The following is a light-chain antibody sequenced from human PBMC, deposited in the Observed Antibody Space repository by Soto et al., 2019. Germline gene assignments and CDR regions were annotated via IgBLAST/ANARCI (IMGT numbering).Light chain of an antibody. CDR2: AVR. CDR1: NSDVGRYNS. Sequence: QSALTQPHSVSGSPGQSVTISCTETNSDVGRYNSVSWYQQLPGKAPQLIISAVRQRPSGVPDRFSGSKSGNTASLTISGLQTDDEADYFCFSYTANDNWVFGGGTKVTVL. J-gene: IGLJ3*02. CDR3: FSYTANDNWV. V-gene: IGLV2-11*01.